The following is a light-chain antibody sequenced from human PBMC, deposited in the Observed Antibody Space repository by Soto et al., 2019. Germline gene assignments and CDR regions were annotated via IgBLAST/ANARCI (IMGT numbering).Light chain of an antibody. CDR2: DAS. CDR1: QDISNY. CDR3: QQYNNLLLT. Sequence: DLQMTQSPSSLSASVGDRVTITCQASQDISNYLNWYQQKPGKAPKLLIYDASNLETGVPSRFSGSGSGTHFTFTISSLQPEDIAAYFCQQYNNLLLTFGGGTKVEIK. J-gene: IGKJ4*01. V-gene: IGKV1-33*01.